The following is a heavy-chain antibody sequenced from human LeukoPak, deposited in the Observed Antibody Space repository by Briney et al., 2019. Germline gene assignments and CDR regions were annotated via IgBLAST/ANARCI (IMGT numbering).Heavy chain of an antibody. V-gene: IGHV3-21*01. J-gene: IGHJ6*03. D-gene: IGHD5-18*01. Sequence: KTGGSLRLSCAASGFTFSSYSMNWVRQAPGKGLEWVSSISSSSSYIYYADSVKGRFTISRDNAKNSLYLQMNRLRAEDTAVYYCAGDVGYGNYYMDVWGKGTTVTVSS. CDR1: GFTFSSYS. CDR3: AGDVGYGNYYMDV. CDR2: ISSSSSYI.